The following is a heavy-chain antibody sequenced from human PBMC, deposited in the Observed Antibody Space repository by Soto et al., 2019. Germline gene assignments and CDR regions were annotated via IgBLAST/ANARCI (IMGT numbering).Heavy chain of an antibody. J-gene: IGHJ6*03. V-gene: IGHV3-74*01. Sequence: GGSLRLSCAASGFTFSSYWMHWVRQAPGKGLVWVSRINSDGSSTSYADSVKGRFTISRDNAKNTLHLQMNSLRAEDTAVYYCARAATVTTFYYYYYMDVWGKGTTVTVSS. CDR1: GFTFSSYW. CDR3: ARAATVTTFYYYYYMDV. CDR2: INSDGSST. D-gene: IGHD4-17*01.